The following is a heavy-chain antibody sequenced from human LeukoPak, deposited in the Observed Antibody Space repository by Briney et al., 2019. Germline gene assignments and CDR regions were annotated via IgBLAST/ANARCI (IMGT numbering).Heavy chain of an antibody. CDR2: IIPILGIT. D-gene: IGHD3-3*01. Sequence: ASLKVSCKASGGTFSSYTISWVRQAPGQGLEWMGSIIPILGITNYAQKFQGRVTITADKSTSTAYMAMSSLRSEDTAVYYWARGPLPCYDFWSGDRGDAFDIWGQGTLVTVSS. J-gene: IGHJ3*02. CDR1: GGTFSSYT. CDR3: ARGPLPCYDFWSGDRGDAFDI. V-gene: IGHV1-69*02.